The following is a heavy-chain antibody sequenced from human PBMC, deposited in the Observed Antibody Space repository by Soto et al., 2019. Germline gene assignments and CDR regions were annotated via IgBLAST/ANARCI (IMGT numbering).Heavy chain of an antibody. V-gene: IGHV3-48*02. CDR2: ISSSSSTI. Sequence: GGSLRLSCAASGFTFSSYSMNWVRQAPGKGLEWVSYISSSSSTIYYADSVKGRFTISRDNAKNSLYLQMNSLRDEDTAVYYCARSVDGSGSYPRDYYGMDVWGQGTTVTGSS. CDR1: GFTFSSYS. CDR3: ARSVDGSGSYPRDYYGMDV. D-gene: IGHD3-10*01. J-gene: IGHJ6*02.